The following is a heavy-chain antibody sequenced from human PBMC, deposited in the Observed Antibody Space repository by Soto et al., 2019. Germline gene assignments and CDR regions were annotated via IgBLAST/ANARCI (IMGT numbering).Heavy chain of an antibody. CDR2: IYWDDDK. CDR3: AHSRDYCGSWSYYAPYSAY. Sequence: QITLKESGPTLVKPTQTLTLTCTFSGFSLSTSGVGVGWIRQPPGKALEWLALIYWDDDKRYSPSLKSRLTITKDATKNQVVLTMTNMDPVDTATYYCAHSRDYCGSWSYYAPYSAYWGQGSLVTVSS. J-gene: IGHJ4*02. D-gene: IGHD3-10*01. V-gene: IGHV2-5*02. CDR1: GFSLSTSGVG.